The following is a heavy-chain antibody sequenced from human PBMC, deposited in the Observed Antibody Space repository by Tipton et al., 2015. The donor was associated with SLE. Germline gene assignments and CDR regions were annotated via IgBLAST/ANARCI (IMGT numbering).Heavy chain of an antibody. Sequence: TLSLTCAVSGGSISSGGYSWNWIRQPPGKGLEWIGYIYHGGDTFYNPSLKSRVTMSVDRSRNHLTLMLTSVTAADTAVYYCARGPPVASYYYYMNVWGKGTTVTVSS. J-gene: IGHJ6*03. CDR2: IYHGGDT. D-gene: IGHD6-6*01. V-gene: IGHV4-30-2*01. CDR1: GGSISSGGYS. CDR3: ARGPPVASYYYYMNV.